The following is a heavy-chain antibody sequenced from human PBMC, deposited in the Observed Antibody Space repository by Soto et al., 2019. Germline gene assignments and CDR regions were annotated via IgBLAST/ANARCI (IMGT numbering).Heavy chain of an antibody. J-gene: IGHJ4*02. Sequence: SVKVSCKASGGTFSSYTISGVRQAPGQGLEWMGRIIPILGIANYAQKFQGRVTITADKSTSTAYMELSSLRSEDTAVYYCARDPSGGIAALDYWGQGTLVTVSS. V-gene: IGHV1-69*04. D-gene: IGHD6-13*01. CDR1: GGTFSSYT. CDR2: IIPILGIA. CDR3: ARDPSGGIAALDY.